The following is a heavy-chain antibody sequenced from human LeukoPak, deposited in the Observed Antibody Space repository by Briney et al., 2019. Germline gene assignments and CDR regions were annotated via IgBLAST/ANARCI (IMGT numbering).Heavy chain of an antibody. CDR2: ISGCGGST. J-gene: IGHJ4*02. D-gene: IGHD5-18*01. CDR3: AKAPRGRYSYGYPSY. V-gene: IGHV3-23*01. Sequence: GGSLRLSCAVSGFTFSSYAMNWVRPPPAPGKVWESAISGCGGSTYYAHSVKGRFTISRDNSKNTLYLQMNSVSAEDTAVYYCAKAPRGRYSYGYPSYWGQGTLVTVSS. CDR1: GFTFSSYA.